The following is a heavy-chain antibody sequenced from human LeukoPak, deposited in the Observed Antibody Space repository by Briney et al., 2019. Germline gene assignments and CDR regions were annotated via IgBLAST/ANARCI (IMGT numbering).Heavy chain of an antibody. CDR1: GFTFSSYG. J-gene: IGHJ4*02. D-gene: IGHD2-2*01. CDR2: IRYDRTNK. CDR3: AKDRESNIVLVPAAVDY. Sequence: PGGSLRLSCAASGFTFSSYGMHWVRQAPGKGLEWVAFIRYDRTNKYYADSVKGRFTISRDNSKDTLYLHMNSLRAEDTAVYYCAKDRESNIVLVPAAVDYWGQGTLVTVSS. V-gene: IGHV3-30*02.